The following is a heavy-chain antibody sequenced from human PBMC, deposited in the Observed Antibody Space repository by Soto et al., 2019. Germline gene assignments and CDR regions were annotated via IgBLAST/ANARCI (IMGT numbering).Heavy chain of an antibody. Sequence: PGGSLRLSCAASGFTFSSYAMSWVRQAPGKGLEWVSAISGSGGSTYYADSVKGRFTISRDNSKNTLYLQMNSRRAEDTAVYYCAKDYYGSGSYYNGENYFDYWGQGTLVTVSS. CDR2: ISGSGGST. CDR1: GFTFSSYA. V-gene: IGHV3-23*01. CDR3: AKDYYGSGSYYNGENYFDY. J-gene: IGHJ4*02. D-gene: IGHD3-10*01.